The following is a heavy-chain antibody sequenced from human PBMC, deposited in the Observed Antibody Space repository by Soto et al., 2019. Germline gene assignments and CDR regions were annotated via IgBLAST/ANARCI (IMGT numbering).Heavy chain of an antibody. V-gene: IGHV3-23*01. CDR3: AKDRGYEKSGYGGNSDDY. J-gene: IGHJ4*02. Sequence: GGSLRLSCAASGFTFSSYAMSWVRQAPGKGLEWVSAISGSGGSTYYADSVKGRFTISRDNSKNTLYLQMNSLRAEDTAVYYCAKDRGYEKSGYGGNSDDYWGQGTLVTVSS. D-gene: IGHD5-12*01. CDR1: GFTFSSYA. CDR2: ISGSGGST.